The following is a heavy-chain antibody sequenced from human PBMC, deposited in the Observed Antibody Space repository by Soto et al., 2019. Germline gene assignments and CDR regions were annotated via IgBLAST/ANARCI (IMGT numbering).Heavy chain of an antibody. Sequence: PGGSLRLSCAASGFTFTDYMSWIRQAPGKGLEWVSYISSRSGTIFYADSVKGRFTISRDNVKNSLYLQMNSLRAEDTAVYYCASGTNGAFFVYWGQGILVTVSS. V-gene: IGHV3-11*01. D-gene: IGHD2-8*01. J-gene: IGHJ4*02. CDR1: GFTFTDY. CDR3: ASGTNGAFFVY. CDR2: ISSRSGTI.